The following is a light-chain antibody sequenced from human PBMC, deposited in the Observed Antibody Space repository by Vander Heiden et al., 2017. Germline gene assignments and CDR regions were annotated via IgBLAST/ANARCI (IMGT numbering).Light chain of an antibody. V-gene: IGLV1-47*02. CDR1: SSNLGTNY. Sequence: QSVLTQPPSASGTPGQRVTISCSGSSSNLGTNYVYWYQQLPGTAPKLLIYSNHQRPSAVPDRFSASKSGTSASLAISGLRSEDETDYYCAAWDDSLSGWVFGGGTKLTVL. CDR3: AAWDDSLSGWV. CDR2: SNH. J-gene: IGLJ3*02.